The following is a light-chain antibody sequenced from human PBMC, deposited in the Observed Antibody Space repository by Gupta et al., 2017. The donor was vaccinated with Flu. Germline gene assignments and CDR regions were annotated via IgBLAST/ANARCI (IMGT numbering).Light chain of an antibody. CDR3: SSYTSNNTVL. V-gene: IGLV2-14*01. Sequence: SITISCTGTSSDVGGYNFVSWFQQHPGKAPKFMIYEVTQRPAGVADRFSGSKSGNTASLTISGLQAEDEGDYYCSSYTSNNTVLFGGGTKLTVL. CDR1: SSDVGGYNF. CDR2: EVT. J-gene: IGLJ2*01.